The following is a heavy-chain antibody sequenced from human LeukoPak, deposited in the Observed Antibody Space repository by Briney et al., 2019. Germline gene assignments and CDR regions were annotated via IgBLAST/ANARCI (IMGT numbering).Heavy chain of an antibody. V-gene: IGHV4-34*01. J-gene: IGHJ4*02. CDR2: INHSGST. Sequence: SETLSLTCAVYGGSFSGYYWSWIRQPPGKGLEWIGEINHSGSTNYNPSLKSRVTISVDTSKNQFSLKLSSVTAADTAVYYCAREAEYPGTYYFDYWGQGTLVTVYS. D-gene: IGHD2/OR15-2a*01. CDR1: GGSFSGYY. CDR3: AREAEYPGTYYFDY.